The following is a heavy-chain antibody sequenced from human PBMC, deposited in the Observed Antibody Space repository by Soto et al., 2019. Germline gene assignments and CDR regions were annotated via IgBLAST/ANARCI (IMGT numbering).Heavy chain of an antibody. CDR3: AKDSWIAARPYNWFDP. V-gene: IGHV3-30*18. D-gene: IGHD6-6*01. J-gene: IGHJ5*02. CDR1: GFTFSRYG. Sequence: SLRLSCAGCGFTFSRYGRDWVRQAPGKGLEWVGVISYDGSNKYYAPSANGRFTISRDNSKNPLYLQMNSLRAEDTAVYYCAKDSWIAARPYNWFDPWGQGTLVTASS. CDR2: ISYDGSNK.